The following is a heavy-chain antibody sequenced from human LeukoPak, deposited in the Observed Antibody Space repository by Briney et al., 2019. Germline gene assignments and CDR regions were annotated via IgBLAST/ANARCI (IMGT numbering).Heavy chain of an antibody. CDR1: GFTFSSYW. D-gene: IGHD3-9*01. Sequence: SGGSLRLSCAASGFTFSSYWMHWVRQAPGKGLVWVSRINSDGSSTSYADSVKGRFTISRDNAKNTLYLQMNSLRAEDTAVYYCAREYYDILTGFWVPGDYWGQGTLVTVSS. CDR2: INSDGSST. CDR3: AREYYDILTGFWVPGDY. V-gene: IGHV3-74*01. J-gene: IGHJ4*02.